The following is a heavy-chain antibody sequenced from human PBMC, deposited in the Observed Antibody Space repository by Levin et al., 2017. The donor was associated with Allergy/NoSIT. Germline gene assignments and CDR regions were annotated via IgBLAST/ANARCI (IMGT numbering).Heavy chain of an antibody. D-gene: IGHD3-10*01. Sequence: GESLKISCKGSGYSFINYWIAWVRQMPGKGLEWMGIIYPDDSDIRYSPSFQGQVTISADRSISTAYLQWRSLKASDTAMYYCARLTLGVRGAEFDYWGQGTLVTVSS. J-gene: IGHJ4*02. CDR2: IYPDDSDI. V-gene: IGHV5-51*01. CDR3: ARLTLGVRGAEFDY. CDR1: GYSFINYW.